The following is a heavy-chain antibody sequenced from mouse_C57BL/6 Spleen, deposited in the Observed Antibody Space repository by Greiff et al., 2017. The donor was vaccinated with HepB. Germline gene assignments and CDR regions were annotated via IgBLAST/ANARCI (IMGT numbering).Heavy chain of an antibody. Sequence: VMLVESGAELMKPGASVKLSCKATGYTFTGYWIEWVKQRPGHGLEWIGEILPGSGSTNYNEKFKGKATFTADTSSNTAYMQLSSLTTEDSAIYYCARGGGYSNYPYYAMDYWGQGTSVTVSS. V-gene: IGHV1-9*01. J-gene: IGHJ4*01. D-gene: IGHD2-5*01. CDR2: ILPGSGST. CDR3: ARGGGYSNYPYYAMDY. CDR1: GYTFTGYW.